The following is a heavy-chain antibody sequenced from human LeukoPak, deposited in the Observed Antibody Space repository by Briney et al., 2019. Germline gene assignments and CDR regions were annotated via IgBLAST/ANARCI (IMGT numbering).Heavy chain of an antibody. Sequence: PGGSLRLSCAASGFTFTNYWMSWVRQAPGKGLEWVSSISSSSTSIYYADSVKGRFTTSRDNAKNSLFLQINSLRVEDTAVYYCARDTTLYYYDSSGPDYWGQGTLVTVSS. CDR1: GFTFTNYW. V-gene: IGHV3-48*01. J-gene: IGHJ4*02. CDR3: ARDTTLYYYDSSGPDY. CDR2: ISSSSTSI. D-gene: IGHD3-22*01.